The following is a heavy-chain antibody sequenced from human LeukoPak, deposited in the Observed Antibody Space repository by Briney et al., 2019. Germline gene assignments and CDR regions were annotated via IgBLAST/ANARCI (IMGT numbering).Heavy chain of an antibody. J-gene: IGHJ5*02. D-gene: IGHD1-1*01. V-gene: IGHV5-10-1*01. Sequence: GESLKISCKGSGYSFTSYWISWVRQMPGKGLEWMGRIDPSDSYTNYSPSFQGHVTISADKSISAAYLQWSSLKASDTAMYYCVRNWNDRWFDPWGQGTLVTVSS. CDR2: IDPSDSYT. CDR3: VRNWNDRWFDP. CDR1: GYSFTSYW.